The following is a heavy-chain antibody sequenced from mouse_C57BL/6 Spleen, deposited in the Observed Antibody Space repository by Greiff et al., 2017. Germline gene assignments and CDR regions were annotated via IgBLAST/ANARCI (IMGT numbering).Heavy chain of an antibody. CDR1: GYAFTNYL. D-gene: IGHD1-1*01. Sequence: VQLQQSGAELVRPGTSVKVSCKASGYAFTNYLIEWVKQRPGQGLEWIGVINPGSGGTNYNEKFKGKATLTADKSSSTAYMQLSSLTSEDSAVYFCAIVYVSRFDYWGQGTTLTVSS. CDR2: INPGSGGT. CDR3: AIVYVSRFDY. J-gene: IGHJ2*01. V-gene: IGHV1-54*01.